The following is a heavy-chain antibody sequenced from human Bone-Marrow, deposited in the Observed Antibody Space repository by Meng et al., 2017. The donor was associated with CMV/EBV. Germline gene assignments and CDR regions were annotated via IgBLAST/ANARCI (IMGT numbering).Heavy chain of an antibody. CDR2: ISGSGGST. CDR1: GFTFSSYA. D-gene: IGHD2-2*02. V-gene: IGHV3-23*01. CDR3: AKDLLSCSSTSCYTHHYYYYYGMDF. J-gene: IGHJ6*02. Sequence: GESLKISCAASGFTFSSYAMSWVRQAPGKGLEWVSAISGSGGSTYYADSVKGRFTISRDNSKNTLYLQMNSLRAEDTAVYYCAKDLLSCSSTSCYTHHYYYYYGMDFWGQGTTVTVSS.